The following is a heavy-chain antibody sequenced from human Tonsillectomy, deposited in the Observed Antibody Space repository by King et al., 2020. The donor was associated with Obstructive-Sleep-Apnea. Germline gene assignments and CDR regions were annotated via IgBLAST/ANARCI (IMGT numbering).Heavy chain of an antibody. CDR1: GYSISSGYY. Sequence: VQLQESGPGLVKPSETLSLTCTVSGYSISSGYYWGWIRQPPGKGLEWIGSIYHSGSTYYNPSLKSRVTISVDTSKNQFSLKLSSVTAADTAVYYCARGTGAVAVFDYWGQGTLVTVSS. CDR2: IYHSGST. CDR3: ARGTGAVAVFDY. D-gene: IGHD6-19*01. V-gene: IGHV4-38-2*02. J-gene: IGHJ4*02.